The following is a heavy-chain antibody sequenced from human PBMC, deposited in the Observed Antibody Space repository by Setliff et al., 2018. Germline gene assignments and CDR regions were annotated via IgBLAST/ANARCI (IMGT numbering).Heavy chain of an antibody. D-gene: IGHD3-3*01. CDR2: IYTSGST. J-gene: IGHJ5*02. Sequence: PSETLSLTCTVSGGSISSYYWSWIRQPAGKGLEWIGRIYTSGSTNYNPSLKRRVTMSVDTSKNQFSLKLSSVTAADTAVYYCARSYYNFWSGYYRVNWFDPWGQGTLVTV. CDR3: ARSYYNFWSGYYRVNWFDP. CDR1: GGSISSYY. V-gene: IGHV4-4*07.